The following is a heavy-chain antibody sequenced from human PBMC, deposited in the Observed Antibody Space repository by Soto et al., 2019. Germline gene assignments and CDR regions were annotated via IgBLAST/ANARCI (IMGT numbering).Heavy chain of an antibody. D-gene: IGHD3-16*01. J-gene: IGHJ5*02. V-gene: IGHV2-5*02. Sequence: QITLKESGPTLVKPTQTLTLTCTFSGFSLSTSGVGVGWIRQPPGKALEWLTLIYWDDDQRYSPSLKNRLTIPKNTSKNRVSLTMTNMHPVDTAPSYWEHSVGRASYSPPWAQGTLSPSPQ. CDR3: EHSVGRASYSPP. CDR1: GFSLSTSGVG. CDR2: IYWDDDQ.